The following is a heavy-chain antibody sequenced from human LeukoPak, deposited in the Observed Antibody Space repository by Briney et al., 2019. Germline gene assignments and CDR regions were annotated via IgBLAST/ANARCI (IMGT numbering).Heavy chain of an antibody. CDR3: ARAPEGAAAPKVKYFQH. J-gene: IGHJ1*01. Sequence: SQTLSLTCTVSGGSISSGGYYWSWIRQPPGKGLEWIGYIYHSGSTYYNPSLKSRVTISVDRSKNQFSLKLSSVTAADTAVYYCARAPEGAAAPKVKYFQHWGQGTLVTVSS. V-gene: IGHV4-30-2*01. CDR1: GGSISSGGYY. CDR2: IYHSGST. D-gene: IGHD2-2*01.